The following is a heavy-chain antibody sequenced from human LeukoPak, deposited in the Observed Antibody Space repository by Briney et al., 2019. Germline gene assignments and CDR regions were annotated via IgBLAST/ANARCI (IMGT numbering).Heavy chain of an antibody. D-gene: IGHD1-26*01. Sequence: GGSLRLSCAASGFTFSSYSMNWVRQAPGKGLEWVSSISSSSSYIYYAASVKGRFTISRDNAKNSLYLQMNSLRAEDTAVYYCAREVGANDYWGQGTLVTVSS. J-gene: IGHJ4*02. V-gene: IGHV3-21*01. CDR3: AREVGANDY. CDR1: GFTFSSYS. CDR2: ISSSSSYI.